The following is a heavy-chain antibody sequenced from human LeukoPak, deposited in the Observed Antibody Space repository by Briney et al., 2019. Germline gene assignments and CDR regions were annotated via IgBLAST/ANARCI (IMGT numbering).Heavy chain of an antibody. D-gene: IGHD6-6*01. Sequence: PGGSLRLSCAASGFTFSSYGMHWVRQAPGKGLEWVAFIRCDGSNKYYADSVKGRFTISRDNSKNTLYLQMNSLRAEDTAVYYCAKEESSSSSAWGQGTLVTVSS. CDR3: AKEESSSSSA. CDR2: IRCDGSNK. J-gene: IGHJ5*02. V-gene: IGHV3-30*02. CDR1: GFTFSSYG.